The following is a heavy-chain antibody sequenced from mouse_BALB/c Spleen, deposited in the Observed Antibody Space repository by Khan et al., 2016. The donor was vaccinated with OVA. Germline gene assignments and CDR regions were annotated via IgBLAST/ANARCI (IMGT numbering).Heavy chain of an antibody. CDR3: AREGDDGGLAY. D-gene: IGHD2-3*01. CDR1: GFTFSDYY. Sequence: VELVESGGGLVQPGGSLKLSCATSGFTFSDYYMYWVRQTPEKRLEWVAYLSNRGTTTYYPDTVRGRFTISRDNAKNTLYLQMSRLESEVTAMYYWAREGDDGGLAYWGQGTLVTVSA. CDR2: LSNRGTTT. J-gene: IGHJ3*01. V-gene: IGHV5-12*02.